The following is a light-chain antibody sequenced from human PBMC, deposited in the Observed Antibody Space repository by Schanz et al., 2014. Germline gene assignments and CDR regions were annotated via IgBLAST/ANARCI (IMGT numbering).Light chain of an antibody. CDR3: CSYAGSINFVV. Sequence: QSALTQPRSVSGSPGQSVTISCTGTSSDVGGYNYVAWYQQHPGKAPKLMIYDVSKRPSGVPDRFSGSKSGNTASLTISGLQAEDEADYYCCSYAGSINFVVFGGGTKVTVL. V-gene: IGLV2-11*01. CDR2: DVS. CDR1: SSDVGGYNY. J-gene: IGLJ2*01.